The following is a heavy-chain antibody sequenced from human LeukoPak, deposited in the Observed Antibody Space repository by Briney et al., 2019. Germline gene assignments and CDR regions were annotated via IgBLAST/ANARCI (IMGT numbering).Heavy chain of an antibody. CDR1: GGTFSSYA. V-gene: IGHV7-4-1*02. CDR3: ARGGGQPEYSSSWYSYYYYYGMDV. D-gene: IGHD6-13*01. J-gene: IGHJ6*02. CDR2: INTNTGNP. Sequence: ASVKVSCKASGGTFSSYAISWVRQAPGQGLEWMGWINTNTGNPTYAQGFTGRFVFSLDTSVSTAYLQISSLKAEDTAVYYCARGGGQPEYSSSWYSYYYYYGMDVWGQGTTVTVSS.